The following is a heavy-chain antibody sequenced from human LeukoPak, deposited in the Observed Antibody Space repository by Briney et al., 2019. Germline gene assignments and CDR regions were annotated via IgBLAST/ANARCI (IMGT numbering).Heavy chain of an antibody. CDR1: GFTFKTYS. CDR2: ISSGGTYV. CDR3: AKAPSSSWYSSPFDY. J-gene: IGHJ4*02. D-gene: IGHD6-13*01. V-gene: IGHV3-21*04. Sequence: GGSLRLSCVVSGFTFKTYSMNWVRQAPGKGLEWVSSISSGGTYVDYADSVKGRLTISRDNAKNSLYLQMNSLRAEDTALYYCAKAPSSSWYSSPFDYWGQGTLVTVSS.